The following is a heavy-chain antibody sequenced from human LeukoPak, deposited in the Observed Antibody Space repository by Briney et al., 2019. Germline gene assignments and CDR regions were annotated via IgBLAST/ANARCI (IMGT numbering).Heavy chain of an antibody. D-gene: IGHD1-26*01. V-gene: IGHV3-74*01. CDR1: GFPFSTYW. J-gene: IGHJ4*02. CDR2: IKDGGTTT. CDR3: TTIRPGY. Sequence: GGSLRVSCAASGFPFSTYWIHWVRQVPGKGLVWVARIKDGGTTTDYADSVKGRFTISRDDAKNTLYLHMNSLRVEDTAVYYCTTIRPGYWGQGTLVTVSP.